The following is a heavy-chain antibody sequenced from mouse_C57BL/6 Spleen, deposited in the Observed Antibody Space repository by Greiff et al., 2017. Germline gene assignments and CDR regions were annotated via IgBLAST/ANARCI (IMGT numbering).Heavy chain of an antibody. CDR3: APHYGSIFDSSMDY. V-gene: IGHV1-81*01. J-gene: IGHJ4*01. CDR2: IYPRSGNT. Sequence: VQLQQSGAELARPGASVKLSCKASGYTFTSYGISWVKQRTGQGLEWIGEIYPRSGNTYYNEKFKGKATLTADKSSSTAYMELRSLTSEDSAVYFCAPHYGSIFDSSMDYWGQGTSVTVSS. D-gene: IGHD1-1*01. CDR1: GYTFTSYG.